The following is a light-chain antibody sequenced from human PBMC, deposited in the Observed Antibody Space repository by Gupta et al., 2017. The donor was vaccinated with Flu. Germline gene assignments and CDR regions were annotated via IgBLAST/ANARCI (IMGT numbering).Light chain of an antibody. V-gene: IGLV1-47*01. CDR2: RSN. CDR1: SSNIGSNY. J-gene: IGLJ1*01. Sequence: GSSSNIGSNYVHWYQQLPGTAPKLLIYRSNQRPSGVPDRFSGSKSGSASLAISGLRSEDEADYYCAAWDDSLSSYVFGTGTKVTVL. CDR3: AAWDDSLSSYV.